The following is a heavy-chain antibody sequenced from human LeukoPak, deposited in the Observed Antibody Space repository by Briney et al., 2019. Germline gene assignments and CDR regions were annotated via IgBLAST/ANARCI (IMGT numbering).Heavy chain of an antibody. J-gene: IGHJ6*02. D-gene: IGHD1-1*01. CDR1: GYTFGDHS. CDR3: ARMVAWNDERKRGMDV. V-gene: IGHV1-2*02. CDR2: IIPNSVDT. Sequence: ASVKVSCKGSGYTFGDHSIYWVRQAPGQGLEWLGWIIPNSVDTNYVQNFQGRVTMTRETSINTAYLEVSSLTSDDTAVYYCARMVAWNDERKRGMDVWGQGTTVTV.